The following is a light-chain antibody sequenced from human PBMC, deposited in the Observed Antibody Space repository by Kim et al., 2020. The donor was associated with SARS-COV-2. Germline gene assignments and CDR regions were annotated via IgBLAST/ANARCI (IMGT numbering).Light chain of an antibody. V-gene: IGKV1-5*03. Sequence: DIQMTQSPSTLPASVGDRVTITCRASQNVTIWFAWYQQKPGKAPKLLIDQASRLEFGVPSRFSGSGSGTEFTHTISSLQPDDFATYYCQQYSSDSTFGQGTKLEI. J-gene: IGKJ2*01. CDR3: QQYSSDST. CDR1: QNVTIW. CDR2: QAS.